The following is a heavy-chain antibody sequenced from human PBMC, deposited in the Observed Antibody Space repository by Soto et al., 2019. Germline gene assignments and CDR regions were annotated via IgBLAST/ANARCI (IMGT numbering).Heavy chain of an antibody. CDR2: MNPNSGNT. Sequence: QVQLVQSGAEVKKPGASVKVSCKASGYTFTSYDINWVRQATGQGLEWMGWMNPNSGNTGYAQKFQGRVTMTRNTSIRHAXXAXSXXRSEDTAGYYCARGYDSYDFWSGYYSLDYYYGMDVWGQGTTVTVSS. CDR3: ARGYDSYDFWSGYYSLDYYYGMDV. V-gene: IGHV1-8*01. D-gene: IGHD3-3*01. CDR1: GYTFTSYD. J-gene: IGHJ6*02.